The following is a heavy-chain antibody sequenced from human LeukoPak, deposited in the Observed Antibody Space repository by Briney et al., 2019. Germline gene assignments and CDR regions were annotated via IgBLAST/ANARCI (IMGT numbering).Heavy chain of an antibody. CDR3: ARNPRSGYFPHYHYYGMDV. CDR2: IYYSGTT. Sequence: SESLSLTCTVSGGSINSYYWSWIRRPPGKGLEWIGYIYYSGTTNYNPSLKSRVTISVDTSKNQFSLTLSSVTAADTAVYYCARNPRSGYFPHYHYYGMDVWGQGTTVTVSS. CDR1: GGSINSYY. V-gene: IGHV4-59*01. J-gene: IGHJ6*02. D-gene: IGHD3-3*01.